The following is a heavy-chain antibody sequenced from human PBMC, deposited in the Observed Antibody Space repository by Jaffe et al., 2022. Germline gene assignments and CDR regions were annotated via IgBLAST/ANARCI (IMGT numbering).Heavy chain of an antibody. CDR1: GYTFTDYY. D-gene: IGHD5-18*01. CDR2: VDPEDGET. J-gene: IGHJ1*01. CDR3: ATTHQKGFPPRSKRLHAEYFQH. V-gene: IGHV1-69-2*01. Sequence: EVQLVQSGAEVKKPGATVKISCKVSGYTFTDYYMHWVQQAPGKGLEWMGLVDPEDGETIYAEKFQGRVTITADTSTDTAYMELSSLRSEDTAVYYCATTHQKGFPPRSKRLHAEYFQHWGQGTLVTVSS.